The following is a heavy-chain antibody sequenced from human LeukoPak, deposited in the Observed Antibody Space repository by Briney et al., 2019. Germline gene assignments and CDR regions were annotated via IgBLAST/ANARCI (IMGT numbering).Heavy chain of an antibody. CDR3: ARRPAVVSFRFDP. Sequence: PSETLSLTCGVSSGPFTGDYWNWIRQPPGKGLEWIGEINHRGNTNYNPALKGRVVLSVDMSKKEVSLNLMSVTATDTAAYYCARRPAVVSFRFDPWGQGTLVTVSS. CDR1: SGPFTGDY. V-gene: IGHV4-34*01. D-gene: IGHD5/OR15-5a*01. CDR2: INHRGNT. J-gene: IGHJ5*02.